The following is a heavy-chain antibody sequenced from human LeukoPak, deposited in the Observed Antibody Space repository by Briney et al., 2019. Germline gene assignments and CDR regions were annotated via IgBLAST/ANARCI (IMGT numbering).Heavy chain of an antibody. Sequence: SETLSLTCAVYGGSFSGYYWSWIRQPPGKGLEWIGEINHSGSTNYNPSLKSRVTMSVDTSKNQFSLKLSSVTAADTAVYYCARGAYDSSGYYYYFDYWGQGTLVTVSS. V-gene: IGHV4-34*01. J-gene: IGHJ4*02. CDR3: ARGAYDSSGYYYYFDY. CDR1: GGSFSGYY. D-gene: IGHD3-22*01. CDR2: INHSGST.